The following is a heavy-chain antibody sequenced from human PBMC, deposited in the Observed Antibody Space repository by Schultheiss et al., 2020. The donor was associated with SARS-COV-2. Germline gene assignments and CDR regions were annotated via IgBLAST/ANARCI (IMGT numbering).Heavy chain of an antibody. V-gene: IGHV1-2*02. D-gene: IGHD6-13*01. J-gene: IGHJ6*02. CDR1: GYTFTGYY. CDR3: ARGSSSHYYYYGMDV. CDR2: ISTHNGKT. Sequence: ASVKVSCKASGYTFTGYYMHWVRQAPGQGLEWMGWISTHNGKTNYAQKFQGRVTMTRDTSTSTAYMELSSQRSEDTAVYYCARGSSSHYYYYGMDVWGQGTTVTVSS.